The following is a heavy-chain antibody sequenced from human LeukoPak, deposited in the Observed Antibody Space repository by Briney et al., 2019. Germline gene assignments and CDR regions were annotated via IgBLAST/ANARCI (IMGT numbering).Heavy chain of an antibody. D-gene: IGHD3-22*01. Sequence: SETLSLTCTVSIGSISNYYWSWIRQSPEKRLEWIGYIYSTGSANYNPSLRSRVTMSVETSKNQFSLRLVSVTAADTAVYFCARDSSGYYFLPFDFWGQGILVTVSS. CDR3: ARDSSGYYFLPFDF. J-gene: IGHJ4*02. V-gene: IGHV4-59*01. CDR2: IYSTGSA. CDR1: IGSISNYY.